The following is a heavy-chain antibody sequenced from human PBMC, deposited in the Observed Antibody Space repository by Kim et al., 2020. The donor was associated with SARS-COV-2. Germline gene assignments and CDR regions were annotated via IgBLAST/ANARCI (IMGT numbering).Heavy chain of an antibody. CDR2: IDPSDSYT. CDR3: AGRPELLAAAGDECFQH. Sequence: GESLKISCKGSGYSFASYWISWVRQMPGKGLEWMGRIDPSDSYTNYSPSFQGHVTISADKSISTAYLQWSSLKASDTAMYYCAGRPELLAAAGDECFQHWGQGTLITVSS. V-gene: IGHV5-10-1*01. D-gene: IGHD6-13*01. CDR1: GYSFASYW. J-gene: IGHJ1*01.